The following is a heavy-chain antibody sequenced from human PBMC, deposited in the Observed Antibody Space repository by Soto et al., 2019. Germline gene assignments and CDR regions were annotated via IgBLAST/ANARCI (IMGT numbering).Heavy chain of an antibody. CDR3: AGQTFTIAAASYGRSNWFDP. J-gene: IGHJ5*02. CDR2: IYFTGNT. Sequence: SETLSLTCTAPGGSITSSSHFWGWVRHPPGQGLAWIGTIYFTGNTYYTPSLKSRLTMSIDTSKNEFSLRLNSVTAADTAVYYCAGQTFTIAAASYGRSNWFDPWGPGTLVTVSS. D-gene: IGHD6-25*01. V-gene: IGHV4-39*01. CDR1: GGSITSSSHF.